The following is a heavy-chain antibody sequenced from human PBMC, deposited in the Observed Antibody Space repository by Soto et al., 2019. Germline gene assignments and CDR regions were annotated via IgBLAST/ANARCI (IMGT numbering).Heavy chain of an antibody. CDR1: GDSVSSNSAG. CDR3: ARGEQYSGRIFDY. D-gene: IGHD1-26*01. CDR2: TYYRSKWYY. Sequence: SQTLSLTCAITGDSVSSNSAGWSWVRQSPSRGLEWLGRTYYRSKWYYEYAVSVRGRITINPDTSKNQYSRQLNSVTTEDTAVYFCARGEQYSGRIFDYWGQGTLVTVSS. V-gene: IGHV6-1*01. J-gene: IGHJ4*01.